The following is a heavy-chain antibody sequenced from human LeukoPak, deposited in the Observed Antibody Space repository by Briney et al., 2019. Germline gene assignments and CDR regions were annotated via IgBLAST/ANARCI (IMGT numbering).Heavy chain of an antibody. V-gene: IGHV3-30*18. CDR1: GFTFSSYG. CDR3: AKDTSYYDILTGPAHRAFDI. D-gene: IGHD3-9*01. CDR2: ISYDGSNK. Sequence: GGSLRLSCAASGFTFSSYGMHWVRQAPGKGLEWVAVISYDGSNKYYADSVKGRSTISRDNSKNTLYLQMNSLRAEDTAVYYCAKDTSYYDILTGPAHRAFDIWGQGTMVTVSS. J-gene: IGHJ3*02.